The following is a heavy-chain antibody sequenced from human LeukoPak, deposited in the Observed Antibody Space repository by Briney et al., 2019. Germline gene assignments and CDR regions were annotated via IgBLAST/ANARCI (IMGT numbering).Heavy chain of an antibody. CDR2: IKSKPDGGTT. J-gene: IGHJ4*02. Sequence: GGSLRLSCAGSGFTFSNAWMNWVRQAPGKGLEWLGRIKSKPDGGTTDYAAPVKGRFTISRDDSQNTVYLQMNSLKTEDTAMYYCTTGGYYFPYWGQGTLVTASS. V-gene: IGHV3-15*01. D-gene: IGHD3-10*01. CDR3: TTGGYYFPY. CDR1: GFTFSNAW.